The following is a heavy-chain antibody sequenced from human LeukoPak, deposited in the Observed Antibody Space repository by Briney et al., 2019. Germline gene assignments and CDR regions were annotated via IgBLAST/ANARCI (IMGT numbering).Heavy chain of an antibody. Sequence: PGGSLRLSCAASGFTFSSYSMNWVRQAPGKGLEWVSSISSSSSYIYYADSVKGRFTISRDNAKNSLYLQMNSLRAEDTAVYYCARGDGGSYYCNYWGQGTLVTVSS. CDR1: GFTFSSYS. J-gene: IGHJ4*02. D-gene: IGHD1-26*01. CDR3: ARGDGGSYYCNY. CDR2: ISSSSSYI. V-gene: IGHV3-21*01.